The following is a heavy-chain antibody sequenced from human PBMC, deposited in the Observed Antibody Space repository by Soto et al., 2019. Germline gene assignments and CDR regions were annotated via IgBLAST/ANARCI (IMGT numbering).Heavy chain of an antibody. D-gene: IGHD3-10*01. CDR2: IIPIFGTP. V-gene: IGHV1-69*05. Sequence: QVQLVQSGAEVKKPGSSVKVSCKASGDTFSSYTLSWVRQAPGQGLEWMGGIIPIFGTPHYAQKFQGRVTVTPDEPPRTADRELISLRSEPTAVYYCAIDAPGGLGELLFYFDYWGQGTLVTVSS. CDR3: AIDAPGGLGELLFYFDY. CDR1: GDTFSSYT. J-gene: IGHJ4*02.